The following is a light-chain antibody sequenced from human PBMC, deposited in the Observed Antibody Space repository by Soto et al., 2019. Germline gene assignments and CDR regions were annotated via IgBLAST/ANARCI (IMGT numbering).Light chain of an antibody. CDR3: QQYDNWPPT. Sequence: EIVMTQSPATLSVSPGERATLSCRASQRVDTNLAWYQQKPGQAPRLLIYGASTRATSIPDRFSGSGSGTEFTLTISSLQSEDFAVYYCQQYDNWPPTFGQGTRLEIK. V-gene: IGKV3-15*01. CDR2: GAS. J-gene: IGKJ5*01. CDR1: QRVDTN.